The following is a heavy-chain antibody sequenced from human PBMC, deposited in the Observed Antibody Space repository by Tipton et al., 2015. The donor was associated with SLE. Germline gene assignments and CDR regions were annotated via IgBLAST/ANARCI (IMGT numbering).Heavy chain of an antibody. V-gene: IGHV4-4*07. J-gene: IGHJ6*02. CDR3: ARTAVLAAIMMDV. Sequence: TLSLTCPVSGCSIYSYYWTWVRQPAGQGLEWIGHFHSSGILNYNPSPRSRVTMSGDTSKNQLSLKLNSVTAADTAVDYGARTAVLAAIMMDVWCQGTTVTVSS. D-gene: IGHD2-2*01. CDR2: FHSSGIL. CDR1: GCSIYSYY.